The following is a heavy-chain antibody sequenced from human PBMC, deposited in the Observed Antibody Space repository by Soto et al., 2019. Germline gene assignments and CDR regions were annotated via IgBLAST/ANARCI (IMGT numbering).Heavy chain of an antibody. D-gene: IGHD1-1*01. V-gene: IGHV1-8*01. CDR1: GYTFTSYD. CDR2: MNPNSGNT. CDR3: AREKTVTTSMDV. Sequence: QVQLVQSGAEVKQPGASVKVSCKASGYTFTSYDINWVRQATGQGLEWMGWMNPNSGNTGYAQKFQGRVTMTRNTSISTAYMELSRLRSEDTAVYYCAREKTVTTSMDVWGQGTTVTVSS. J-gene: IGHJ6*02.